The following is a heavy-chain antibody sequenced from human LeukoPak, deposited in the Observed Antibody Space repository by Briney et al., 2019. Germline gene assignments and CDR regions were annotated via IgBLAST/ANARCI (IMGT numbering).Heavy chain of an antibody. CDR3: ARVDGYNSGVDY. CDR2: INPNSGGT. D-gene: IGHD5-24*01. CDR1: GYTFTGYY. Sequence: GASVKVSCKASGYTFTGYYMHWVRQAPGQGLEWMGWINPNSGGTNYAQKFQGRVTMTRDTSISTVYMELSRLRSDDTAVYYCARVDGYNSGVDYWGQGTLVTVSS. V-gene: IGHV1-2*02. J-gene: IGHJ4*02.